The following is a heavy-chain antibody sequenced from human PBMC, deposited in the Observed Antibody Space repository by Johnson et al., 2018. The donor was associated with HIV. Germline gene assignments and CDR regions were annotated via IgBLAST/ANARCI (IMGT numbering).Heavy chain of an antibody. CDR2: ISWNSGSI. CDR1: GFTFDDYA. CDR3: TTWYSLVSGAFDI. V-gene: IGHV3-9*01. Sequence: VQLVESGGGLVKPGGSLRLSCAASGFTFDDYAMHWVRQAPGKGLEWVSGISWNSGSIGYADSVKGRFTISRDDSKNTLYLQMNSLKTEDTAVYYCTTWYSLVSGAFDIWGQGTMVTVSS. J-gene: IGHJ3*02. D-gene: IGHD6-13*01.